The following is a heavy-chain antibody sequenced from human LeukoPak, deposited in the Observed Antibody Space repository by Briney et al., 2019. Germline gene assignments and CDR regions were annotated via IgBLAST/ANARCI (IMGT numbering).Heavy chain of an antibody. CDR1: GYTFTSYG. V-gene: IGHV1-18*01. Sequence: ASVKVSCKASGYTFTSYGISWVRLAPGQGLEWMGWISAYNGNTNYAQKLQGRVTMTTDTSTSTAYMELRSLRSDDTAVYYCARVTMDLYYYGMDVWGQGTTVTVFS. J-gene: IGHJ6*02. D-gene: IGHD3-10*01. CDR3: ARVTMDLYYYGMDV. CDR2: ISAYNGNT.